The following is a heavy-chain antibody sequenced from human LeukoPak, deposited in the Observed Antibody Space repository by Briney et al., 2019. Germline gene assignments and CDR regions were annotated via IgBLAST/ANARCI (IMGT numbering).Heavy chain of an antibody. CDR2: INPNSGGT. Sequence: GASVKVSCKASGYTFTGYYMHWVRQAPGQGLEWMGWINPNSGGTNYAQKFQGWVTMTRDTSISTAYMELSRLRSDDTAVHYCVREMAYDSSGYYWGSGMDVWGQGTTVTVSS. D-gene: IGHD3-22*01. CDR3: VREMAYDSSGYYWGSGMDV. CDR1: GYTFTGYY. V-gene: IGHV1-2*04. J-gene: IGHJ6*02.